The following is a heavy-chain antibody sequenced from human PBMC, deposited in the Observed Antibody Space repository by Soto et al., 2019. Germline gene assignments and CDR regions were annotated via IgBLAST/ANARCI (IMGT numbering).Heavy chain of an antibody. Sequence: ASVKVSCKASGYTFTSYAMHWVRQAPGQRLEWMGWINAGNGNTKYSQKFQGRVTITRDTSASTAYMELSSLRSEDTAVYYCARDSRSYDILTDYYNRPVGPFDYWGQGTLVXVSS. V-gene: IGHV1-3*01. CDR2: INAGNGNT. CDR1: GYTFTSYA. D-gene: IGHD3-9*01. J-gene: IGHJ4*02. CDR3: ARDSRSYDILTDYYNRPVGPFDY.